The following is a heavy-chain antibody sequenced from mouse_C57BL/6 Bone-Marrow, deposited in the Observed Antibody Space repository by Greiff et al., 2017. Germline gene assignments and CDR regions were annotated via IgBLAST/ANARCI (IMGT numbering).Heavy chain of an antibody. CDR3: AGRVYYSSSLDY. J-gene: IGHJ2*01. V-gene: IGHV5-9*01. CDR2: ISGGGGNT. CDR1: GFTFSSYT. Sequence: EVKLVESGGGLVKPGGSLKLSCAASGFTFSSYTMSWVRQTPEKRLEWVATISGGGGNTYYPDSVKGRFTFSRDNAKNTLYLQMSSLRSEDTALYDCAGRVYYSSSLDYWGQGTTLTVSS. D-gene: IGHD1-1*01.